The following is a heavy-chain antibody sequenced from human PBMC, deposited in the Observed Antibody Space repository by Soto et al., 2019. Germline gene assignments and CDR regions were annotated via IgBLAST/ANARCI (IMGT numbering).Heavy chain of an antibody. CDR2: PLGSGKKT. V-gene: IGHV3-23*01. D-gene: IGHD6-19*01. Sequence: EVQMLESGGGLVQPGESLRLSCVASGFTFRDSTMSCVRQAPGKRLEWVSSPLGSGKKTYYADSVKSRFSISRDNSKNTLFLQMTSLRAEDTAIYYCAKDAVTGNGEWDWFDPWGQGTLVIVST. J-gene: IGHJ5*02. CDR3: AKDAVTGNGEWDWFDP. CDR1: GFTFRDST.